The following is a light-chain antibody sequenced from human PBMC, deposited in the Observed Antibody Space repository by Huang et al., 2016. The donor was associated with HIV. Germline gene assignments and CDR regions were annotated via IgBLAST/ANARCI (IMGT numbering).Light chain of an antibody. CDR3: QQYDNLPLT. V-gene: IGKV1-33*01. J-gene: IGKJ3*01. Sequence: DIQMTQSPSSLSASVGDRVTITCQASQDISNYLNWYQQKPGKAPKRLIYEASNLETGVPSRFSGSGSGTDFTFTISSLQPEDIATYYCQQYDNLPLTFGPGTKVDIK. CDR2: EAS. CDR1: QDISNY.